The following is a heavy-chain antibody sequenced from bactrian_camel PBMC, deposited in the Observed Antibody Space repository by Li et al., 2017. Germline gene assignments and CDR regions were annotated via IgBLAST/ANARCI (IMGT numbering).Heavy chain of an antibody. V-gene: IGHV3S25*01. D-gene: IGHD2*01. J-gene: IGHJ6*01. Sequence: QVQLVESGGDSVQAGGSLRLSCVATGYTYRRYCMGWVRQAPGKGLEWVSSISASGTTTYYADSVKGRFTISRDNAKNTAYLQMNSLKPEGTATYYCAAREGGRIYCDTLESPFFGYWGQGTQVTVS. CDR1: GYTYRRYC. CDR3: AAREGGRIYCDTLESPFFGY. CDR2: ISASGTTT.